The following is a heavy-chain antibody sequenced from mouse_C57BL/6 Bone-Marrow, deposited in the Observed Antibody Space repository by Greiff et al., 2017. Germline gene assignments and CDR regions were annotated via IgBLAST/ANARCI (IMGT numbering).Heavy chain of an antibody. CDR1: GYTFTDYY. CDR3: AREGRAQADAMDD. Sequence: QVQLKESGAELVRPGASVKLSCKASGYTFTDYYINWVKQSPGPGLEWIARIYPGSGNTYYNEKFKGKATLTAEKSSSTAYMQLSSLTSEDSAVYFCAREGRAQADAMDDWGQGTSVTVSS. V-gene: IGHV1-76*01. D-gene: IGHD3-2*02. J-gene: IGHJ4*01. CDR2: IYPGSGNT.